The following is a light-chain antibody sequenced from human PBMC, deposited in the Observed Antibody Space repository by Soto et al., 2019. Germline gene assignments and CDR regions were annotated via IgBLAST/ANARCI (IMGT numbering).Light chain of an antibody. Sequence: QSVLTQPPSVSGAPGQRVTISCTGSSSNIGAGYDVHWYQQLPGTAPKLLIYGNSNRPSGVPDRFSGSKSGTSASLAITGLQAEDEAAYYCRSYDSSLSGVVFGGGTKLPVL. CDR3: RSYDSSLSGVV. CDR1: SSNIGAGYD. CDR2: GNS. V-gene: IGLV1-40*01. J-gene: IGLJ2*01.